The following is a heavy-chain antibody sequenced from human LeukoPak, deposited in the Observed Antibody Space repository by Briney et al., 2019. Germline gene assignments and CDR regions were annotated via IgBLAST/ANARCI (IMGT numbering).Heavy chain of an antibody. D-gene: IGHD3-10*01. CDR2: ISESGGDT. V-gene: IGHV3-23*01. J-gene: IGHJ6*02. CDR3: ARSYSSGSYYVSQYYYGMDV. CDR1: GFTFRSYA. Sequence: GGSLRLSCAASGFTFRSYAMSWGRHAPGKGLEWVSVISESGGDTSYGNSVKGRVNISRDNSKHTLYLQMNSPRGGGPAVYLFARSYSSGSYYVSQYYYGMDVWGQGTTVTVSS.